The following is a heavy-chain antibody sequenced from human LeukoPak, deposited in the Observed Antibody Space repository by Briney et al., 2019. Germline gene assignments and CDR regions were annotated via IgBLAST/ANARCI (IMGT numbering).Heavy chain of an antibody. CDR2: IYYSGST. CDR1: GGSISSGGYY. D-gene: IGHD5-12*01. J-gene: IGHJ4*02. CDR3: AGYSGYDYRFDY. Sequence: SQTLSLTCTVSGGSISSGGYYWSWIRQHPGKGLEWIGYIYYSGSTNYNPSLKSRVTISVDTSKNQFSLKLSSVTAADTAVCYCAGYSGYDYRFDYWGQGTLVTVSS. V-gene: IGHV4-31*03.